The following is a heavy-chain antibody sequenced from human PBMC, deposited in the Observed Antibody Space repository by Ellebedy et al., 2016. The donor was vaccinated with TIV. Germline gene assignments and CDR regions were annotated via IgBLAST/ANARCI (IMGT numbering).Heavy chain of an antibody. CDR3: ARRDNDYGDLHF. D-gene: IGHD4-17*01. CDR1: GGNFNTYW. V-gene: IGHV5-51*01. J-gene: IGHJ4*02. CDR2: IYPRDSDA. Sequence: KVSCKGAGGNFNTYWIAWLRHMPGKGLEWMGAIYPRDSDARYRPSFEGQVTLSADKSTNTAYLQWVTLKASDTAMYYCARRDNDYGDLHFWGQGTLVTVSS.